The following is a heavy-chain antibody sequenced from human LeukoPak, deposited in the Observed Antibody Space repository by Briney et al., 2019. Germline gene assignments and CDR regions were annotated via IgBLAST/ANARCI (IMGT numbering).Heavy chain of an antibody. CDR1: GYTFTSYG. D-gene: IGHD4-17*01. V-gene: IGHV1-18*01. CDR3: ARGDDYGDYWGLY. J-gene: IGHJ4*02. CDR2: VSGYNGNT. Sequence: ASVKVSCKASGYTFTSYGIGWVRQAPGQGLEWMGWVSGYNGNTNYAQNFQGRVTITTDTSTSTAYMELRSLISDDAAVYYCARGDDYGDYWGLYWGQGTLVTVSS.